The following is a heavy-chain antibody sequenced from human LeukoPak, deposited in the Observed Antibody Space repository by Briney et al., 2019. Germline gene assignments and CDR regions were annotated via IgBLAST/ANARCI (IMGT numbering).Heavy chain of an antibody. Sequence: GGSLRLSCAASGFTFDDYAINWVRQAPGKGLEWVSGISWNSGKIGYVDSARGRFTISRDNAKNSVYLQMNSLRPEDTALYYCAKDMGGDYGDYAAIDSWGQGTLVIVSS. D-gene: IGHD4-17*01. CDR2: ISWNSGKI. J-gene: IGHJ4*02. CDR3: AKDMGGDYGDYAAIDS. V-gene: IGHV3-9*01. CDR1: GFTFDDYA.